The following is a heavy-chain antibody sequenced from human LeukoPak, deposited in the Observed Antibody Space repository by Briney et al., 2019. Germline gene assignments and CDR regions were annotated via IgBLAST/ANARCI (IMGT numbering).Heavy chain of an antibody. V-gene: IGHV3-30-3*01. CDR3: ARGARSTVTTYFDY. CDR1: GFTFSSYA. Sequence: PGGSLRLSCAASGFTFSSYAMHWVRQAPGKGLEWVAVISYDGSNKYYADSVKGRFTISRDNSKNTLYLQMNSLRAEDTAVYYCARGARSTVTTYFDYWGQGTLVTVSS. D-gene: IGHD4-11*01. CDR2: ISYDGSNK. J-gene: IGHJ4*02.